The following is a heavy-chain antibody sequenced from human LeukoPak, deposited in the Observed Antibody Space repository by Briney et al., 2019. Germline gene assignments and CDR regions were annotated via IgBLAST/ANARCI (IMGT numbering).Heavy chain of an antibody. CDR3: ARAHLEWLLSYPFDY. CDR1: GGSFSSYG. D-gene: IGHD3-3*01. CDR2: IIPIFGTA. Sequence: ASVKVSCKASGGSFSSYGINWVRQAPGQGLEWMGGIIPIFGTANYAQKFQGRVTITTDESTSTAYMELSSLRSEDTAVYYCARAHLEWLLSYPFDYWGQGTLVTVSS. V-gene: IGHV1-69*05. J-gene: IGHJ4*02.